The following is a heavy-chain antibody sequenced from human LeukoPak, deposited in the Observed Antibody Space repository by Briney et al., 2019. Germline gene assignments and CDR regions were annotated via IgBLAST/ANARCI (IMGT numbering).Heavy chain of an antibody. V-gene: IGHV3-23*01. D-gene: IGHD3-22*01. CDR2: ISGSGDGT. CDR3: AKEIVVIITIWGYDY. CDR1: GFTFSNYA. J-gene: IGHJ4*02. Sequence: GGSLRLSCAGSGFTFSNYAMSWVRQAPGKGLEWVSAISGSGDGTYYADSVKGRFTISRDNSKNTLYLQMNSLGAEDTAVYYCAKEIVVIITIWGYDYWGQGTLVTVSS.